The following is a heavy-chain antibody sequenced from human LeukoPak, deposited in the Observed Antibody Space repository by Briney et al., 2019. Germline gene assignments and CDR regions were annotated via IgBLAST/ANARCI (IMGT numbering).Heavy chain of an antibody. CDR1: GYSFTNYW. CDR2: IYPGDSDT. CDR3: ARRTTHYRFDI. Sequence: GESLKISCKGSGYSFTNYWIGWVRQMAGQGLEWMGIIYPGDSDTRYSPSFQGQVTISADKSISTAYLQWSSLKASDTAMYYCARRTTHYRFDIWGQGTMVTVSS. J-gene: IGHJ3*02. D-gene: IGHD4-11*01. V-gene: IGHV5-51*01.